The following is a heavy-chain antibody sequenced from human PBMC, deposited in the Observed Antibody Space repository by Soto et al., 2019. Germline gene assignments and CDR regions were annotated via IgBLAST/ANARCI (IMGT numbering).Heavy chain of an antibody. J-gene: IGHJ4*02. Sequence: QITLKESGPALVKPTQTLTLTCTFSGFSLSISGVGVSWIRQPPGKAPEWLALIYGDDDKFYSPSLKTRLTITKDTPKNQVVLSMTNMEPVDTATYYCTHSFHLLLDYWGQGTLVTVSS. CDR2: IYGDDDK. V-gene: IGHV2-5*02. D-gene: IGHD2-2*01. CDR3: THSFHLLLDY. CDR1: GFSLSISGVG.